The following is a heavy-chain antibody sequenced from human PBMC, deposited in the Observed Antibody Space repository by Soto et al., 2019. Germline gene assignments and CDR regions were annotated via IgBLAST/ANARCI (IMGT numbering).Heavy chain of an antibody. V-gene: IGHV4-4*02. J-gene: IGHJ5*02. CDR3: ARRLWSGYYSGWFDP. D-gene: IGHD3-3*01. Sequence: QVQLQESGPGLVKPSGTLSLTCAVSGGSISSSNWWSWVRQPPGKGLEWIGEIYHSGSTNYNPSLKSRVPISVDKSRNQFSLKLSSVTAADTAVYYCARRLWSGYYSGWFDPWGQGTLVTVSS. CDR2: IYHSGST. CDR1: GGSISSSNW.